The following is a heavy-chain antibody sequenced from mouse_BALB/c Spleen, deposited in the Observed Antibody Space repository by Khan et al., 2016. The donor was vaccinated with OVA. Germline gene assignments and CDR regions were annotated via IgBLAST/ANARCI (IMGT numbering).Heavy chain of an antibody. V-gene: IGHV5-12*02. Sequence: EVQVVESGGGLVQPGGPLKLSCATSGFTFSDYYMYWVRQTPEKRLEWVAGINNGGDKTYYPDPVKGRFTVSRDNAKNTLYLHMSRLKSADTGRDFCARHEVGLLDYWGQGTLVTVSA. CDR1: GFTFSDYY. J-gene: IGHJ3*01. CDR2: INNGGDKT. CDR3: ARHEVGLLDY.